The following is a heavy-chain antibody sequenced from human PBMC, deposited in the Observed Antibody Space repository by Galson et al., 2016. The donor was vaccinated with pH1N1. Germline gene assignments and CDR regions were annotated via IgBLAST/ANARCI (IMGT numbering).Heavy chain of an antibody. CDR3: ARRYFDT. V-gene: IGHV3-7*01. D-gene: IGHD3-9*01. Sequence: SLRLSCAASGFTFSSYWMHWVRQVPGKGLEWVANINQDGSEKYYVDSVKGRFIISRDNTKSSLYLQMNSLRVEDTAVYYCARRYFDTWGQGTLVTVSS. CDR2: INQDGSEK. CDR1: GFTFSSYW. J-gene: IGHJ4*02.